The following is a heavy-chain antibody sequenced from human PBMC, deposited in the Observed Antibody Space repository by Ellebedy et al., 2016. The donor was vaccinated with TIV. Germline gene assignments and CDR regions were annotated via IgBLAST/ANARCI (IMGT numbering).Heavy chain of an antibody. CDR3: AREGDQYSSGWSHFDY. J-gene: IGHJ4*02. CDR1: GFTFSSYA. V-gene: IGHV3-30-3*01. CDR2: ISYDGSNK. Sequence: GGSLRLXXAASGFTFSSYAMHWVRQAPGKGLEWVAVISYDGSNKYYADSVKGRFTISRDNSKNTLYLQMNSLRAEDTAVYYCAREGDQYSSGWSHFDYWGQGTLVTVSS. D-gene: IGHD6-19*01.